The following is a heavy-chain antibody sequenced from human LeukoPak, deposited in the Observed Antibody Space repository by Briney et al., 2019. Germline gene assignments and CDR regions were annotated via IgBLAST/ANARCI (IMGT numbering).Heavy chain of an antibody. V-gene: IGHV3-23*01. J-gene: IGHJ4*02. D-gene: IGHD6-13*01. CDR2: ISGSGGST. CDR1: GFTFSSYA. Sequence: PGGSLRLSCAASGFTFSSYAMSWVRQAPGKGLEWVSAISGSGGSTYYADSVKGRFTISRDNSKNTLYLQMNSLRAEDTAVYYCAKEGYSSSWRTYYFDYWGQGTLVTVSS. CDR3: AKEGYSSSWRTYYFDY.